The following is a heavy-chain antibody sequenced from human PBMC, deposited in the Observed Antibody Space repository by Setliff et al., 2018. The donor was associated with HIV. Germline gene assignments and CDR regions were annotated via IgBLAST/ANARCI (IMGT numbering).Heavy chain of an antibody. V-gene: IGHV4-38-2*02. D-gene: IGHD2-2*01. CDR1: GYSISSRYY. J-gene: IGHJ4*02. Sequence: SETLSLTCAVSGYSISSRYYWGWIRQSPGKGLEWIGNIYHTGSSYYNPSLNDRATISLDTSKNQFSLNLSSVTAADTAVYYCARDRMPMASWVPDKWGQGTLVTVSS. CDR2: IYHTGSS. CDR3: ARDRMPMASWVPDK.